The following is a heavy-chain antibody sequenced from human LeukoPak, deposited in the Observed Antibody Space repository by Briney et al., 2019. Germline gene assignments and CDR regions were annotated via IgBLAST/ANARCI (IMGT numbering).Heavy chain of an antibody. J-gene: IGHJ5*01. CDR2: ISSSGSTI. CDR3: ARDRYSTLGDMVRGAFDS. CDR1: GFTFSSYE. Sequence: GVSLRLSCAASGFTFSSYEMNWVRQAPGKGLEWVSYISSSGSTIYYADSVKGRFTISRDNAKNSLYLQMNSLRAEDTAVYYCARDRYSTLGDMVRGAFDSWGQGTLVTVSS. V-gene: IGHV3-48*03. D-gene: IGHD3-10*01.